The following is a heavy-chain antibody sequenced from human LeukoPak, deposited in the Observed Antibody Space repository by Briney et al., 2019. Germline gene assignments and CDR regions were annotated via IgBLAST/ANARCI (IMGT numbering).Heavy chain of an antibody. CDR2: IYYSGST. D-gene: IGHD2-15*01. V-gene: IGHV4-59*01. J-gene: IGHJ5*02. CDR3: ARGRGGGGSSNNWFDP. Sequence: SETLSLTCTVSGVSISSYYWSWLRQPPGKRLEWIGYIYYSGSTNYNPSLKSRLSISVDTSKNQFSLKLSSVTAADTAVYYCARGRGGGGSSNNWFDPWGQGTLVTVSS. CDR1: GVSISSYY.